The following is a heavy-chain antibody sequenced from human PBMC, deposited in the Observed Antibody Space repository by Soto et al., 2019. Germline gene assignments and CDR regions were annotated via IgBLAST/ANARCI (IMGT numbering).Heavy chain of an antibody. CDR3: AGREFASSSFHYYYHAVDV. J-gene: IGHJ6*04. Sequence: SETLSLTCAVYGGSFSDYFWTWIRQPPGKGLEWIGEINHSGSTNFNPSLKSRVAISADTSRNQFSLRLTSVTAADTAVYYCAGREFASSSFHYYYHAVDVWGKGTTVTVSS. CDR1: GGSFSDYF. V-gene: IGHV4-34*01. D-gene: IGHD6-6*01. CDR2: INHSGST.